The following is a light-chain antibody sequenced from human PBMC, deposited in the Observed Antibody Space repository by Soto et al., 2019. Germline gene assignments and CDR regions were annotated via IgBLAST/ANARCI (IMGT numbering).Light chain of an antibody. V-gene: IGKV2-30*01. J-gene: IGKJ2*01. CDR2: KVS. Sequence: DVVMTQSPLSLPVTLGQPASISCRSSQGLVYGDGNTYLNWFQQRPGQSPRRLIYKVSNRDSGVPDRFSGSGSGTDFTLKISRVEAEDVGVYYCMQATQWPYTFGQGTKLEI. CDR1: QGLVYGDGNTY. CDR3: MQATQWPYT.